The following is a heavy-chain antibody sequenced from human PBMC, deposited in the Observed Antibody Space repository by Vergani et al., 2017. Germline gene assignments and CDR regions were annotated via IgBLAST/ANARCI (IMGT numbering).Heavy chain of an antibody. J-gene: IGHJ4*02. CDR3: ARRDIFDDNCEYLDY. Sequence: QITLKESGPTLVKPTQTLTLTCTVSGFSVSSSGVGVAWIRQPPGKALECLAIIYWNDDKRYSPSLMGRLTIAKDTSRNQVVLTMTNMDPVDTTTYYCARRDIFDDNCEYLDYWGPGTLVTVSS. V-gene: IGHV2-5*01. CDR1: GFSVSSSGVG. CDR2: IYWNDDK. D-gene: IGHD1-20*01.